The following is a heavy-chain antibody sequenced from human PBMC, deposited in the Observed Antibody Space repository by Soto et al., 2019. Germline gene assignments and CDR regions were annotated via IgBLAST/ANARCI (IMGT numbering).Heavy chain of an antibody. CDR2: ISAYNGNT. CDR1: GYTFTRYG. V-gene: IGHV1-18*01. J-gene: IGHJ6*02. Sequence: ASVKVSCKASGYTFTRYGISWVRQAPGQGLEWMGWISAYNGNTNYAQKFQGRATMTTDTSTSTVYMELRSLTSDDTAVYYCAREGFCSSGSCALYSHDYFGMDVWGQGTTVTVSS. CDR3: AREGFCSSGSCALYSHDYFGMDV. D-gene: IGHD2-15*01.